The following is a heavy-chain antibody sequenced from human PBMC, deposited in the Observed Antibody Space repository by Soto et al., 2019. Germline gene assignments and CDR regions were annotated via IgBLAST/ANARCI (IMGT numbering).Heavy chain of an antibody. Sequence: QVQLVQSGAEVRKPGASVTVSCRSSGDSFNDYYIHWVRQAPGQGFEWMGWINPNGGVTKYAQKFQGWVSMTMDTSIRTVYMQLSRLRSDDTAVYYCARESGGATATLDYYYCYMDVWGTGTTVTVSS. CDR3: ARESGGATATLDYYYCYMDV. D-gene: IGHD5-12*01. J-gene: IGHJ6*03. CDR2: INPNGGVT. V-gene: IGHV1-2*04. CDR1: GDSFNDYY.